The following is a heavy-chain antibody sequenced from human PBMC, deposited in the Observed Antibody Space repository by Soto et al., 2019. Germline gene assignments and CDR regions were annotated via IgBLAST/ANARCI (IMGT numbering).Heavy chain of an antibody. J-gene: IGHJ6*02. CDR2: INPNSGGT. D-gene: IGHD6-13*01. V-gene: IGHV1-2*04. CDR1: GYTFTGCY. Sequence: ASVKASCKASGYTFTGCYMHWVRQAPGQGLEWMGWINPNSGGTNYAQKFQGWVTMTRDTSISTAYMELSRLRSDDTAVYYCARVTGSSWSDYYGMDVWGQGTTVTVSS. CDR3: ARVTGSSWSDYYGMDV.